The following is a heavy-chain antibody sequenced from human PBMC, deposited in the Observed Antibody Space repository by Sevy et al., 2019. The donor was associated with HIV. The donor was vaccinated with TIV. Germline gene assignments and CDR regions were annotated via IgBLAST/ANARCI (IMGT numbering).Heavy chain of an antibody. CDR2: ISSSSSSI. Sequence: GSLRLSCAASGFTFSSYSMNWVHQAPRKGLEWVSSISSSSSSIYYADSVKGRFTISRDNAKNSLYLQMDSLTAEDTAVYYCARGFCVSSSCSGSSWGQGTLVTVSS. V-gene: IGHV3-48*01. J-gene: IGHJ4*02. CDR1: GFTFSSYS. D-gene: IGHD2-2*01. CDR3: ARGFCVSSSCSGSS.